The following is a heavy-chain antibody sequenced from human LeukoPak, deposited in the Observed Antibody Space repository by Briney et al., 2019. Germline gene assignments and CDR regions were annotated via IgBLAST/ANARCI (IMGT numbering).Heavy chain of an antibody. CDR3: ASGGGYSYGYAMFDY. V-gene: IGHV1-8*02. D-gene: IGHD5-18*01. Sequence: ASVKVSCKASGYTFTSSDINWVRQATGQGLEWMGWMNPNSGNTGYAQKFQGRVTMTRNTSISTAYMELSSLRSEDTAVYYCASGGGYSYGYAMFDYWGQGTLVTVSS. CDR2: MNPNSGNT. CDR1: GYTFTSSD. J-gene: IGHJ4*02.